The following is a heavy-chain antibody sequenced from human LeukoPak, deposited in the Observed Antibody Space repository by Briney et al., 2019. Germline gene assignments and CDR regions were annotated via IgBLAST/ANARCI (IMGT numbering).Heavy chain of an antibody. CDR3: ARARFWSGYYNDYYYGMDV. CDR1: GGSFSGYY. Sequence: SETLSLTCAVYGGSFSGYYWSWIRQPPGKGLEWIGEINHSGSTNYNPSLKSRVTISVDTSKNQFSLKLSSVTAADTAVYYCARARFWSGYYNDYYYGMDVWGQGTTVTVSS. J-gene: IGHJ6*02. CDR2: INHSGST. V-gene: IGHV4-34*01. D-gene: IGHD3-3*01.